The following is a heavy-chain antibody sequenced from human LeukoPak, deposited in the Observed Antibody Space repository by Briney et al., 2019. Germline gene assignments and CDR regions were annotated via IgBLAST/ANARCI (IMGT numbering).Heavy chain of an antibody. V-gene: IGHV3-21*01. J-gene: IGHJ3*02. CDR2: ISRSRSYI. CDR3: ARDNYSWAFDI. Sequence: GGSLRLSCAASGFTFSSYSMNWVRQAPGKGLEWVSSISRSRSYIYYAASVKGRFTISRDNAKNSLYLQMSSLRAEDTAVYYCARDNYSWAFDIWGQGTMVTVSS. CDR1: GFTFSSYS. D-gene: IGHD3-10*01.